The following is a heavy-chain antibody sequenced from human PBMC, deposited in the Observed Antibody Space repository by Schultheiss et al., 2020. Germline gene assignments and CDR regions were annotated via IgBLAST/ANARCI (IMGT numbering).Heavy chain of an antibody. V-gene: IGHV4-59*08. Sequence: SQTLSLTCTVSGGSISSYYWSWIWQPAGKGLEWIGYIYYSGSTNYNPSLKSRVIISVDTSKNQISLKVSSVTAADTAVYYCARWFDPWGQGTLVTVSS. CDR2: IYYSGST. CDR3: ARWFDP. CDR1: GGSISSYY. J-gene: IGHJ5*02.